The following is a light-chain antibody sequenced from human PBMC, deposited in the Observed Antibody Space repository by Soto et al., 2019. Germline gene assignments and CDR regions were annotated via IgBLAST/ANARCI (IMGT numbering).Light chain of an antibody. J-gene: IGKJ5*01. V-gene: IGKV1-5*03. CDR3: QQSYSTPPIT. CDR2: KAS. CDR1: QSICSW. Sequence: DIQMTQSPSTLSASVGDRVTITCRASQSICSWLAWYQQKPGKAPKLLIYKASSLESGVPSRFSGSGSGTDFTLTISSLQPEDFATYYCQQSYSTPPITFGQGTRLEIK.